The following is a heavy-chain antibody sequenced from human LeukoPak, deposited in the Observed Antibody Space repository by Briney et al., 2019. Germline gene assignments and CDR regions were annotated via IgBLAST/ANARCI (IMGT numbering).Heavy chain of an antibody. D-gene: IGHD3-22*01. J-gene: IGHJ3*02. Sequence: PGGSLRLSCAASGFTFSSYGMHWVRQAPGKGLEWVAFIRYDGSNKYYADSVKGRFTISRDNSKNTLYLQMNSLRAEDTAVYYCANRDSSGYYGHAFDIWGQGTMVTVSS. CDR2: IRYDGSNK. CDR3: ANRDSSGYYGHAFDI. V-gene: IGHV3-30*02. CDR1: GFTFSSYG.